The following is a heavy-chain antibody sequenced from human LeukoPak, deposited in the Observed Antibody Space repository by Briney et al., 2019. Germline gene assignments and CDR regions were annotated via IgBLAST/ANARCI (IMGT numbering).Heavy chain of an antibody. J-gene: IGHJ5*02. CDR1: GFTFSSYT. Sequence: GGSLTLSCAASGFTFSSYTMNWVRQAPGKGLEWVSYMSSSSTNVYYADSVKGRFTISRDNAKNSLYLQMNGLRVEDTAVYYCAAIAAAFPWGQGTLVTVAS. V-gene: IGHV3-48*01. D-gene: IGHD6-13*01. CDR2: MSSSSTNV. CDR3: AAIAAAFP.